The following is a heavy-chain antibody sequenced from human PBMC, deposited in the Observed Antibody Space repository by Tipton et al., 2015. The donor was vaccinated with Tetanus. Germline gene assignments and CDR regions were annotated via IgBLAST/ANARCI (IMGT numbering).Heavy chain of an antibody. Sequence: TLSLTCTVSGGSVRSGDYYWSWIRQSPGKGLEWIAFIHHSGLAFSKPSLKSRVSISIDTSQNQFSLRLTSVTAADTAVYFCARNVYTVTNDAFDIWGHGTLVNVSS. V-gene: IGHV4-30-4*08. CDR2: IHHSGLA. CDR1: GGSVRSGDYY. J-gene: IGHJ3*02. D-gene: IGHD4-11*01. CDR3: ARNVYTVTNDAFDI.